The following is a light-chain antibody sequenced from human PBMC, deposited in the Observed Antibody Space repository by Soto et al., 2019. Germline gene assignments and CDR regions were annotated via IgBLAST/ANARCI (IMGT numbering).Light chain of an antibody. J-gene: IGLJ1*01. Sequence: QSSLTQPACVSASPGQSFTISCAGTISDVGGYNYVSWYQQRPGIAPKLMIYEVTYRPSGVSNRFSGSKSGNTASLTISGLQAEDEADYYCSSYTTSSTLVFGTGTKVTVL. CDR1: ISDVGGYNY. CDR3: SSYTTSSTLV. V-gene: IGLV2-14*01. CDR2: EVT.